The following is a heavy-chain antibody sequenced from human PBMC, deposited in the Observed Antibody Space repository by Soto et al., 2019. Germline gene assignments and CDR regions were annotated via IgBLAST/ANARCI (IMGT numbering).Heavy chain of an antibody. CDR1: GFTFSSYS. CDR2: ISSSSSYI. V-gene: IGHV3-21*01. J-gene: IGHJ4*02. Sequence: EVQLVESGGGLVKPGGSLRLSCAASGFTFSSYSMNWVRQAPGKGLEWVSSISSSSSYIYYADSVKGRFTISRDNAKNSLYRQMNSLRAEDTAVYYCARDWRHYYDSSGYYSVFDYWGQGTLVTVSS. CDR3: ARDWRHYYDSSGYYSVFDY. D-gene: IGHD3-22*01.